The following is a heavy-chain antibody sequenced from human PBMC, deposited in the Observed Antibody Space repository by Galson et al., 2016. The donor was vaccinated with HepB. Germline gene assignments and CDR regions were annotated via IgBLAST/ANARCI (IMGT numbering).Heavy chain of an antibody. CDR1: GFTFGSYG. CDR2: ISYDASKK. D-gene: IGHD3-10*01. J-gene: IGHJ1*01. V-gene: IGHV3-30*18. Sequence: SLRLSCAASGFTFGSYGMHWVRQAPGKGLEWVAVISYDASKKHYADSVKGRFTLSRDKSKNTLYLQMNSLRAEDTAVYYCAKSPLMFFGELLGYFQHWGQGTLVTVSS. CDR3: AKSPLMFFGELLGYFQH.